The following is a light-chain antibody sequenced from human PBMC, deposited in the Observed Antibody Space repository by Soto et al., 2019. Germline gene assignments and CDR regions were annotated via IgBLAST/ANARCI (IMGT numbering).Light chain of an antibody. CDR1: QRVRSN. CDR2: GAS. V-gene: IGKV3-15*01. CDR3: QQYRTWPLT. Sequence: EIVLTMSPATLSVSNGERATLSCRASQRVRSNLAWYRQKSGQAPRLLIYGASTRATGIPARISGSGSGTEFTLTIDSLQSDDFAVYLCQQYRTWPLTFGGGTKVDI. J-gene: IGKJ4*01.